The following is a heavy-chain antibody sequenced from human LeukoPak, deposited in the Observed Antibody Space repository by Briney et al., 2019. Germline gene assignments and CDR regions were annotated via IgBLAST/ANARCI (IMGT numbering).Heavy chain of an antibody. D-gene: IGHD5-24*01. CDR1: GGSVSSGSYY. Sequence: SETLSLTCTVSGGSVSSGSYYWSWIRQPPGKGLEWIGYIYYSGNTNCNPSLKSRVTISVDTSKDQFSLRLSSVTAADTAVYYCARAAREMATTPDFDYWGQGTLVTVSS. CDR3: ARAAREMATTPDFDY. J-gene: IGHJ4*02. V-gene: IGHV4-61*01. CDR2: IYYSGNT.